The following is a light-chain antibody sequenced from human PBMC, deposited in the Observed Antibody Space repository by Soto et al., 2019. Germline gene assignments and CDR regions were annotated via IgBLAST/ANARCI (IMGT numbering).Light chain of an antibody. CDR3: AAWDDSLNGYV. CDR2: NNN. CDR1: SSNIGTNA. Sequence: QSALTQPPSASGTPGPRVTISFSGGSSNIGTNAVNWYQQLPGTAPKLLIYNNNQRPSGVPDRFSGSKSGTSASLAISGLQSEDEADYYCAAWDDSLNGYVFGTGTKVTVL. V-gene: IGLV1-44*01. J-gene: IGLJ1*01.